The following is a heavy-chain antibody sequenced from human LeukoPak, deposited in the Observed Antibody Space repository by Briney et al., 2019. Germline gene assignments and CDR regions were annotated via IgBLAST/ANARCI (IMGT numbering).Heavy chain of an antibody. J-gene: IGHJ4*02. CDR2: MSTSSGTI. CDR1: GFSFSSYG. CDR3: ARVDCSGGSCYSALTL. Sequence: GGSLRLSCAASGFSFSSYGMNWIRQAPGKGLEWISYMSTSSGTIYYADSVEGRFTISRDSARNSLFLQMNSLRDDDTAVYYCARVDCSGGSCYSALTLWGQGTLVTVSS. V-gene: IGHV3-48*02. D-gene: IGHD2-15*01.